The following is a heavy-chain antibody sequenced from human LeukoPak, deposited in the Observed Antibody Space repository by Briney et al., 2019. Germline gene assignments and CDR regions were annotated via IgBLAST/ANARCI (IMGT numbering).Heavy chain of an antibody. V-gene: IGHV1-46*03. CDR1: GYTFTGYY. CDR3: ARGGVPSHDWFDP. CDR2: ISPTGGST. D-gene: IGHD1-26*01. J-gene: IGHJ5*02. Sequence: ASVKVSCKASGYTFTGYYMHWVRQAPGQGLEWMGIISPTGGSTNYAQKFQGRVTMTRDTSTSTVYMELSSLRSEDTAVYYCARGGVPSHDWFDPWGQGTLVTVSS.